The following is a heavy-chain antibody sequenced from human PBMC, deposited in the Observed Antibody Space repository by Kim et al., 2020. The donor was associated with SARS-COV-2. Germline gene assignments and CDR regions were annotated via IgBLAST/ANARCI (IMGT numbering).Heavy chain of an antibody. Sequence: KTYGDFVKDRFTISRDNSKNTLDLQMNSLRAEDTAIYYCVRDNPAIAASDYWGQGTLVAVSS. J-gene: IGHJ4*02. D-gene: IGHD2-15*01. CDR2: K. V-gene: IGHV3-33*01. CDR3: VRDNPAIAASDY.